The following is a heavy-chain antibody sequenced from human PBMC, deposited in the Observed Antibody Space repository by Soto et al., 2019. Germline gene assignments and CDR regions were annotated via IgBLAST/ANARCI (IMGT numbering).Heavy chain of an antibody. CDR2: SYYSGST. Sequence: QVQLQESGPGLVKPSETLSLTCTVSGGSVSSGSYYWSWIRQPPGKGLEWIGYSYYSGSTNYNPPLRSRVTISVDTSKNQFSLKLTSVTAADTAVYYCARDSKRGYSGYDKLDYWGQGTLVTVSS. CDR3: ARDSKRGYSGYDKLDY. J-gene: IGHJ4*02. D-gene: IGHD5-12*01. V-gene: IGHV4-61*01. CDR1: GGSVSSGSYY.